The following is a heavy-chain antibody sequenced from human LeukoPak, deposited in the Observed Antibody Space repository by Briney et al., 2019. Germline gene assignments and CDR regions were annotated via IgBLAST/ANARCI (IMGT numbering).Heavy chain of an antibody. Sequence: TGGSLRLSCAASGFTFSSYAMSWVRQAPGKGLEWVSAISGSGGSTYYADSMKGRFTISRDNSKNTLYLQMNSLRAEDTAVYYCAKVRDYGDYDGFDYWGQGTLVTVSS. D-gene: IGHD4-17*01. V-gene: IGHV3-23*01. J-gene: IGHJ4*02. CDR3: AKVRDYGDYDGFDY. CDR2: ISGSGGST. CDR1: GFTFSSYA.